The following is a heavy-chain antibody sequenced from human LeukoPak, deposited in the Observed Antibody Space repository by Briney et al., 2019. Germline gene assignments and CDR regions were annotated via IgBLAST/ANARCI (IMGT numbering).Heavy chain of an antibody. V-gene: IGHV1-18*01. CDR3: AREGQYGDYVHFQH. CDR1: GYTFTSYG. J-gene: IGHJ1*01. CDR2: VSPYSGNT. Sequence: ASVKVSCKASGYTFTSYGISWVRQAPGQGLEWMGRVSPYSGNTNYAQKLQGRVTMTTDTSTSAAYMELRSLRPDDTAVYYCAREGQYGDYVHFQHWGQGTLVTVSS. D-gene: IGHD4-17*01.